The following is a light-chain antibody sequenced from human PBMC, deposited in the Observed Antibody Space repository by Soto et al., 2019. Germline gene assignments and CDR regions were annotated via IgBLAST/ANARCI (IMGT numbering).Light chain of an antibody. CDR1: QSVSSF. CDR2: DAS. CDR3: QQYNSYWT. V-gene: IGKV1-5*01. Sequence: DIQMTQSPSTLSASVGDRVTITCRASQSVSSFLAWYQQKPGKAPKVLIYDASTLENGVPSRFSGSGPGTEFTLTISSLQPDDFATYYCQQYNSYWTFGLGTKVDIK. J-gene: IGKJ1*01.